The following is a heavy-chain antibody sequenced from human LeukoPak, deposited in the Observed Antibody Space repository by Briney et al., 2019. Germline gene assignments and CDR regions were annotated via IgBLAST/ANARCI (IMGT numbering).Heavy chain of an antibody. D-gene: IGHD2-15*01. Sequence: GGSLRLSCAASGFRFDDYSMNWVRHVPGKGLEGVAGINWDGASTGYRDSMKGRFTISRDNGKNSLYLQMNNLRVEDTAVYYCGRVHCSTNSCYDYYDYYMDVSGKGTTVTVSS. J-gene: IGHJ6*03. CDR3: GRVHCSTNSCYDYYDYYMDV. CDR1: GFRFDDYS. CDR2: INWDGAST. V-gene: IGHV3-20*04.